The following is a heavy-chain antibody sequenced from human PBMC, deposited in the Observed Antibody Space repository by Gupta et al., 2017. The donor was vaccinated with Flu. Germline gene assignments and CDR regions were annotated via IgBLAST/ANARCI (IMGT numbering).Heavy chain of an antibody. CDR3: ATDNTGYDSAPFFDK. Sequence: IRSNFDGGTTDYASPVKGRFAISRDDSANRLYLEMCSLKTEDTAVYYCATDNTGYDSAPFFDKWGQGTLVTVSS. J-gene: IGHJ4*02. D-gene: IGHD5-12*01. CDR2: IRSNFDGGTT. V-gene: IGHV3-15*01.